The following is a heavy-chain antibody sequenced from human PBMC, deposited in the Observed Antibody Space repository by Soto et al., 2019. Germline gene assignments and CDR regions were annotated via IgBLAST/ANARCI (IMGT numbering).Heavy chain of an antibody. Sequence: ASVKVSCKASGYTFTSYGISWVRQAPGQGLEWMGWISAYNGNTNYAQKLQGRVTMTTDTSTSTAYMELRSLRSDDTAVYYCARDWEGNEYYYYYGMDVWGQGTTVPVSS. CDR2: ISAYNGNT. D-gene: IGHD1-26*01. J-gene: IGHJ6*02. CDR1: GYTFTSYG. CDR3: ARDWEGNEYYYYYGMDV. V-gene: IGHV1-18*04.